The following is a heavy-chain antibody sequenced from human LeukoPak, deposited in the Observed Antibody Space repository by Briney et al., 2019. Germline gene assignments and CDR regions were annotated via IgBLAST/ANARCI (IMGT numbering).Heavy chain of an antibody. CDR2: IYSGGST. Sequence: GGSLRLSCAASGFTVSSNHMSWVRQAPGKGLEWVSVIYSGGSTYYADSVKGRFTISRHNSKNTLYLQMNSLRAEDTAVYYCARASYYYGSGSYYLDYWGQGTLVTVSS. J-gene: IGHJ4*02. CDR3: ARASYYYGSGSYYLDY. CDR1: GFTVSSNH. V-gene: IGHV3-53*04. D-gene: IGHD3-10*01.